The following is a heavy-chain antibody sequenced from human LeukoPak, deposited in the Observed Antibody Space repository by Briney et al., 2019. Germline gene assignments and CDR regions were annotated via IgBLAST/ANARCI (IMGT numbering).Heavy chain of an antibody. D-gene: IGHD3-10*01. V-gene: IGHV4-34*01. Sequence: SETLSLTCAVYGGSFSGYYWSWIRQPPGKGLEWIGEINHSGSTNYNPSLKSRVTISVDTSKNQFSLKLSSVTAADTAVYYCARVPFFRGYGWGSFGVWTYYYYGMDVWGQGTTVTVSS. J-gene: IGHJ6*02. CDR2: INHSGST. CDR3: ARVPFFRGYGWGSFGVWTYYYYGMDV. CDR1: GGSFSGYY.